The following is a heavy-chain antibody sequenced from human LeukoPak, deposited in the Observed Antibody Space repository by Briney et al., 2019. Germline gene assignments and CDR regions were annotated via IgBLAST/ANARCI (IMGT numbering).Heavy chain of an antibody. V-gene: IGHV3-9*01. Sequence: GRSLRLSCAASGFTFDDYAMHWVRQAPGKGLEWVSGINWNSGSIGYADSVKGRFTISRDNAKNSLYLQMNTLRVEDTALYYCAKSIKPFLPYYFDYWGQGTLVTVSS. CDR1: GFTFDDYA. CDR3: AKSIKPFLPYYFDY. J-gene: IGHJ4*02. D-gene: IGHD3-3*01. CDR2: INWNSGSI.